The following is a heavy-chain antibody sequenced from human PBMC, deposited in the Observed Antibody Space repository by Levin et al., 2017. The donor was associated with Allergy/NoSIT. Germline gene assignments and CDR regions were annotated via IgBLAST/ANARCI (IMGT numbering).Heavy chain of an antibody. CDR2: ISYDGSNK. J-gene: IGHJ4*02. CDR3: ARGGQAVWGSYRY. CDR1: GFTFSSYA. D-gene: IGHD3-16*02. V-gene: IGHV3-30-3*01. Sequence: GGSLRLSCAASGFTFSSYAMHWVRQAPGKGLEWVAVISYDGSNKYYADSVKGRFTISRDNSKNTLYLQMNSLRAEDTAVYYCARGGQAVWGSYRYWGQGTLVTVSS.